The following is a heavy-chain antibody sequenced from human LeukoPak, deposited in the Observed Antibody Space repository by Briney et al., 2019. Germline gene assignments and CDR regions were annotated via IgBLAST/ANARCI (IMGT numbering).Heavy chain of an antibody. Sequence: SGPTLVKPTQTLTLTCTFSGFSLSTGGMCVSWIRQPPGKALEWLALIDWDDDKYYSTSLKTRLTISKDTSKNQVVLTMTNMDPVDTATYYCARMGGGCYSDLYYFDYWGQGTLVTVSS. J-gene: IGHJ4*02. CDR1: GFSLSTGGMC. V-gene: IGHV2-70*01. CDR2: IDWDDDK. CDR3: ARMGGGCYSDLYYFDY. D-gene: IGHD2-15*01.